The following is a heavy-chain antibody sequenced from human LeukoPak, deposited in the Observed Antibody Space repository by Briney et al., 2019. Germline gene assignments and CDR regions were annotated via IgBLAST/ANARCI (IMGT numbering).Heavy chain of an antibody. CDR2: IWYDGRNK. D-gene: IGHD6-13*01. CDR1: AFTFSSYG. Sequence: PAKSLRLSSAAPAFTFSSYGMHWVRQAQSKGTERVAVIWYDGRNKHYVDSVKGRSTISRDNARSTLYLQMNSLRAEDTAVYYCARDPYSSSSGSGDYWGQGTLVTVSS. J-gene: IGHJ4*02. V-gene: IGHV3-33*01. CDR3: ARDPYSSSSGSGDY.